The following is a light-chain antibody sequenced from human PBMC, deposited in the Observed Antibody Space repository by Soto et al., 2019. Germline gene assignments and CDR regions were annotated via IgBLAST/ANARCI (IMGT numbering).Light chain of an antibody. CDR3: AAWDDRLDGGV. CDR2: RNN. V-gene: IGLV1-44*01. J-gene: IGLJ3*02. CDR1: SSNIGGNS. Sequence: QSVLTQPPSASGTPGQRVTISCSGSSSNIGGNSVNWYRQLPGTAPKLLIYRNNQRPSGVPDRFSGSKSGTSASLAISGLQSEDEADYYCAAWDDRLDGGVFGGGTKLTVL.